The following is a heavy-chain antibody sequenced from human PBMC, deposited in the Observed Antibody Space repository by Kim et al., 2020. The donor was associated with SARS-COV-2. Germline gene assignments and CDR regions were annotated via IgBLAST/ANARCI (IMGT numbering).Heavy chain of an antibody. CDR1: GFTFSSYA. CDR2: ISYDGSNK. J-gene: IGHJ6*02. CDR3: ARDLKTPGDDYYYYGMDV. Sequence: GGSLRLSCAASGFTFSSYAMHWVRQAPGKGLEWVAVISYDGSNKYYADSVKGRFTISRDNSKNTLYLQMNSLRAEDTAVYYCARDLKTPGDDYYYYGMDVWGQGTTVTVSS. V-gene: IGHV3-30*04.